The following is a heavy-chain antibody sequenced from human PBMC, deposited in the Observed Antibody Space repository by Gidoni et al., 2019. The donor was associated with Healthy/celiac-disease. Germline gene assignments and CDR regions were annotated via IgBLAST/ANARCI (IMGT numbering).Heavy chain of an antibody. Sequence: EVQLLESGGGLVQPGGSLRRACAASGFTLSSYALSWVRQAPEKGLEGVSAIGGSGGSTYYADSVKGRFTISRDNSKNTLYLQMNSLRAEDTAVYYCAKDIAIFGVVRYYFDYWGQGTLVTVSS. CDR2: IGGSGGST. V-gene: IGHV3-23*01. D-gene: IGHD3-3*01. CDR1: GFTLSSYA. J-gene: IGHJ4*02. CDR3: AKDIAIFGVVRYYFDY.